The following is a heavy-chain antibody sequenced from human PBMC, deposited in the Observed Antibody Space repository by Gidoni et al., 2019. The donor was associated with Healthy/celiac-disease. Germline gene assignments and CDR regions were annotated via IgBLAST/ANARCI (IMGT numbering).Heavy chain of an antibody. CDR3: ARGEYSSSSLDY. CDR1: GYTFTGYY. V-gene: IGHV1-2*04. J-gene: IGHJ4*02. CDR2: INPNSGGT. Sequence: QVQLAQSGAEVKKPGDSVTVSCKASGYTFTGYYMHWVRQAPGQGLGWLGGINPNSGGTNYTQKFQGWFTMTRDTSIIAAYMELSRLRSDHTAVYYCARGEYSSSSLDYLGQGTLVTVSS. D-gene: IGHD6-6*01.